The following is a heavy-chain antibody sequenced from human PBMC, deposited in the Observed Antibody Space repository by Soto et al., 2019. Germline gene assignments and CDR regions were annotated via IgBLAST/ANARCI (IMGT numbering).Heavy chain of an antibody. CDR1: GGSIRTYY. CDR2: IYYSGGT. CDR3: ATGGGRFNYGMDV. V-gene: IGHV4-59*01. J-gene: IGHJ6*02. D-gene: IGHD3-10*01. Sequence: PSETLSLTCTVSGGSIRTYYWSWIRQPPGKRREWIGYIYYSGGTNYNPSLKSRVTISVDTSKNQLSLKLSSVTAADTAVYYCATGGGRFNYGMDVWGQGTTVTVSS.